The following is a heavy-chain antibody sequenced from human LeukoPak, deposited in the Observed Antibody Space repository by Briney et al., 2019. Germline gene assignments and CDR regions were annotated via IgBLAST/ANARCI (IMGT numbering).Heavy chain of an antibody. J-gene: IGHJ3*02. CDR2: MNPNSGNT. CDR1: GYTFTSYD. D-gene: IGHD3-22*01. CDR3: ARGYDSSGYSDRDAFDI. V-gene: IGHV1-8*03. Sequence: GASVKVSCKASGYTFTSYDINWVRQATGQGLEWMGWMNPNSGNTGYAQKFQGRVTITRNTSISTAYMELSSLRSEDTAVYYCARGYDSSGYSDRDAFDIWGQGTMVTVSS.